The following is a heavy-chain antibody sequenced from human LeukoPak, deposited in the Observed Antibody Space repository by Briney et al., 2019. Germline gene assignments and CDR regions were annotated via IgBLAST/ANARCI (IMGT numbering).Heavy chain of an antibody. CDR3: AKDQFERWLQLRLH. Sequence: GGSLRLSCAASGFTFSSYAMSWVRQAPGKGLEWVPAISGSGGSTYYADSVKGRFTISRDNSKNTLYLQMNSLRAEDTAVYYCAKDQFERWLQLRLHWGQGTLVTVSS. J-gene: IGHJ1*01. V-gene: IGHV3-23*01. D-gene: IGHD5-24*01. CDR1: GFTFSSYA. CDR2: ISGSGGST.